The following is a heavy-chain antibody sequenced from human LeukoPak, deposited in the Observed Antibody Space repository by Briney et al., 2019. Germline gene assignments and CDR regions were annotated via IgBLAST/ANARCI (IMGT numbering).Heavy chain of an antibody. CDR3: ARDPQSIAVAGHFDY. V-gene: IGHV3-33*01. J-gene: IGHJ4*02. CDR1: GFTFSSYG. CDR2: IWYDGSNK. Sequence: GGSLRLCCAASGFTFSSYGMHWVRQAPGKGLEWVAVIWYDGSNKYYADSVKGRFTISRDNSNNTLYLQMNSLRAEDTAVYYCARDPQSIAVAGHFDYWGQGTLVTVSS. D-gene: IGHD6-19*01.